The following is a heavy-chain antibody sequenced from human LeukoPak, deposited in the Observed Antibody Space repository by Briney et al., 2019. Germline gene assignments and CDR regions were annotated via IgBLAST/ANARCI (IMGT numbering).Heavy chain of an antibody. V-gene: IGHV1-69*13. CDR2: IIPIFGTA. Sequence: GASVKVSCKASGGTFSNHAVSWVRQAPGQGLEWMGGIIPIFGTANYAQKFQCRVTITADESTSTAYMELSSLRSEDTAVYYCARAHRQLERLGRYYFDYWGQGTLVTVSS. CDR1: GGTFSNHA. CDR3: ARAHRQLERLGRYYFDY. J-gene: IGHJ4*02. D-gene: IGHD1-1*01.